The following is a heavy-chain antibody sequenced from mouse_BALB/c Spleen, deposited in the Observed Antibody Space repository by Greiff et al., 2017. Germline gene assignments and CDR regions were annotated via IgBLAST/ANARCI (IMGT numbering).Heavy chain of an antibody. CDR1: GYTFTNYW. J-gene: IGHJ3*01. V-gene: IGHV1-63*02. CDR3: AREGFTTATPFAY. CDR2: IDPANGNT. Sequence: QVQLQQSGAELVRPGTSVKMSCKAAGYTFTNYWIGWVKQRPEQGLEWIGRIDPANGNTKYDPKFQGKATITADTSSNTAYLQLSSLTSEDTAVYYCAREGFTTATPFAYWGQGTLVTVSA. D-gene: IGHD1-2*01.